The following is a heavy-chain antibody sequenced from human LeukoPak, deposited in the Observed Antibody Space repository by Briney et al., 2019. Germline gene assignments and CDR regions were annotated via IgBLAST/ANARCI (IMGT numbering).Heavy chain of an antibody. Sequence: QPGGSLRLSCAASGFTFSSYTMNWIRQAPGKGLEWVSYIISSTSTRSYADSVMGRFTISRDNDKNSLYLQMNSLRPEDTAVYYCATSSHDLLDTDYWGQGTLVTVSS. CDR3: ATSSHDLLDTDY. CDR2: IISSTSTR. J-gene: IGHJ4*02. V-gene: IGHV3-48*01. D-gene: IGHD3-22*01. CDR1: GFTFSSYT.